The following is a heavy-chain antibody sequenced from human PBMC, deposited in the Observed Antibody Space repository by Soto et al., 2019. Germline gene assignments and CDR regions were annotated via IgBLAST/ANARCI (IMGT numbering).Heavy chain of an antibody. CDR3: ARDLAKGGGSAGFDY. J-gene: IGHJ4*02. D-gene: IGHD1-26*01. Sequence: QVQLLQSGAEVKKPGASVKVSCKASGDTFTANYIHWVRQAPGQGFEWMGWINPKSGGTKYPQKSPGRVTMTRDTSLSTVHMTLTRLTSDDTAVYYCARDLAKGGGSAGFDYWGQGTLVTVSS. CDR1: GDTFTANY. CDR2: INPKSGGT. V-gene: IGHV1-2*02.